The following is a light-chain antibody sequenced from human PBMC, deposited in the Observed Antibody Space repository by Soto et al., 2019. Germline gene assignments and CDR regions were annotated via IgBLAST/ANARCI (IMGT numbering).Light chain of an antibody. V-gene: IGKV1-27*01. CDR1: QDISVY. J-gene: IGKJ5*01. CDR3: QKFNTAPLT. Sequence: DIQMTQSPSSLSASVGDRVTITCRASQDISVYLAWYHQKPGKVPKLLIYSASTLQSGVPSRFTGSGSGTYFTRTISSLQPEDVATYYGQKFNTAPLTFGQGTRLEI. CDR2: SAS.